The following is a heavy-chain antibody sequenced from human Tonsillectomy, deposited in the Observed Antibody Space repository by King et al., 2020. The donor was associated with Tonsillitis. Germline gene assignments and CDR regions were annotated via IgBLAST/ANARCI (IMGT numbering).Heavy chain of an antibody. J-gene: IGHJ4*02. D-gene: IGHD3-10*01. CDR1: GYSFSYYG. CDR3: ARDRALLSGGLNYGHEY. Sequence: VQLVQSGAEVKNPGASVKVSCKASGYSFSYYGIIWVRQAPGQGLEWMGWISGYNGNTKYAQNLQGRVTMTTETSSSTVYMELRSLRSDDTAVYYCARDRALLSGGLNYGHEYWGQGTLVTVSS. CDR2: ISGYNGNT. V-gene: IGHV1-18*01.